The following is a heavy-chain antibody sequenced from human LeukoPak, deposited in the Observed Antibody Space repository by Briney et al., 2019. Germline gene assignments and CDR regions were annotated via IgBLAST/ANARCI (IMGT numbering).Heavy chain of an antibody. Sequence: APVKVSCKASGYTFTSYGISWVRQAPGQGLEWMGWISAYNGNTNYAQKLQGRVTMTTDTSTSTAYMELRSLRSDDTAVYYCARVRGYYDSSGPRDYWGQGTLVTVSS. J-gene: IGHJ4*02. CDR1: GYTFTSYG. V-gene: IGHV1-18*01. CDR3: ARVRGYYDSSGPRDY. CDR2: ISAYNGNT. D-gene: IGHD3-22*01.